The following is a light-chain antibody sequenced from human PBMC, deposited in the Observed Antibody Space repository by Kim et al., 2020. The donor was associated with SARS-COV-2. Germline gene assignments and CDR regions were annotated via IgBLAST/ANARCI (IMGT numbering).Light chain of an antibody. Sequence: ASVGARVNISCRASQNINQWLVWYQQKPGKAPKLLIYAASILQSGVPSRFTGSGSGTDFALTINSLQPEDFATYYCQQADSLPLVFGPGTKVDIK. CDR1: QNINQW. J-gene: IGKJ3*01. V-gene: IGKV1-12*01. CDR3: QQADSLPLV. CDR2: AAS.